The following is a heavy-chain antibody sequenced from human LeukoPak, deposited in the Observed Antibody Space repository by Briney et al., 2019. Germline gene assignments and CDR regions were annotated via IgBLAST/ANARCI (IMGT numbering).Heavy chain of an antibody. V-gene: IGHV3-73*01. Sequence: GGSLRLSCAASGFTFSGSDMHWVRQASGKELEWVGRIRSKANSYATAYAASLNGRFTISRDDSKNTAYLQMNSLKTEDTAVYYCTRHPDPPDYGDYALGYWGQGTLVTVSS. CDR1: GFTFSGSD. CDR3: TRHPDPPDYGDYALGY. CDR2: IRSKANSYAT. J-gene: IGHJ4*02. D-gene: IGHD4-17*01.